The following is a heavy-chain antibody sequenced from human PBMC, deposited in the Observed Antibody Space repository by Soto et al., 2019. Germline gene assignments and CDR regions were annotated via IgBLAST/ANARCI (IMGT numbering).Heavy chain of an antibody. D-gene: IGHD3-10*01. V-gene: IGHV4-59*02. CDR1: GGAVSSYW. CDR3: ARGPGASDYYFDY. CDR2: IYYTGST. J-gene: IGHJ4*02. Sequence: SETLSLTCSVSGGAVSSYWWSWIRQPPGKGLEWIGYIYYTGSTNYSPSLKGRVTISLDASKSQFSLKLTSVTAADTAVYYCARGPGASDYYFDYWGPGTLVTVSS.